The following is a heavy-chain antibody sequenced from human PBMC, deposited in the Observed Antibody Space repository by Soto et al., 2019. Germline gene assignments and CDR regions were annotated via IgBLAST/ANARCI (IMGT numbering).Heavy chain of an antibody. CDR3: APFFYGSGVNP. J-gene: IGHJ5*02. Sequence: QITLKESGPTLVKPTQTLTLTCTFSGFSLSTSGVGVGWIRQPPGKALEWLALIYWDDDKRYSPSLKSRLTHPKDTPKNQVVLNIAHMAPVDTAPYYWAPFFYGSGVNPVGQGTLVTVSS. V-gene: IGHV2-5*02. CDR2: IYWDDDK. D-gene: IGHD3-10*01. CDR1: GFSLSTSGVG.